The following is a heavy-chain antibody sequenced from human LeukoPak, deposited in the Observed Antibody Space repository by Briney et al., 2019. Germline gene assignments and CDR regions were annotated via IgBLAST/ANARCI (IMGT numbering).Heavy chain of an antibody. CDR3: ARASSIASAGNNDY. V-gene: IGHV1-18*01. Sequence: ASMKVSCKASGYIFSSYGISWVRQAPGQGLEWMGRISAYSGNTNYAQKLQGRVTMTTDTSTSTAYMELRSLRSDDTAVYYCARASSIASAGNNDYWGQGTLVTVSS. J-gene: IGHJ4*02. CDR2: ISAYSGNT. D-gene: IGHD6-13*01. CDR1: GYIFSSYG.